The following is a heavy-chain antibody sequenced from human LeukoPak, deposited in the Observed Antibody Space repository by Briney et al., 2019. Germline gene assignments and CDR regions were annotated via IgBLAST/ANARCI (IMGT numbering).Heavy chain of an antibody. CDR2: IYHSGST. D-gene: IGHD2-2*01. Sequence: PSQTLSLTCAVSGGSISSGGYSRSWIRQPPGKGLEWIGYIYHSGSTYYNPSLKSRVTISVDRSKNQFSLKLSSVTAADTAVYYCARGRYCSSTSCSQRRYYYYGMDVWGQGTTVTVSS. V-gene: IGHV4-30-2*01. J-gene: IGHJ6*02. CDR1: GGSISSGGYS. CDR3: ARGRYCSSTSCSQRRYYYYGMDV.